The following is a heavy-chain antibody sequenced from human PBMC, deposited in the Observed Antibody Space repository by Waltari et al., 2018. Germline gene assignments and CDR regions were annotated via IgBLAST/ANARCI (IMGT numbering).Heavy chain of an antibody. D-gene: IGHD1-1*01. CDR2: ISYDGSNK. V-gene: IGHV3-30-3*01. J-gene: IGHJ4*02. CDR1: GFTFSSSA. Sequence: QVQLVESGGGVVQPGRSLRLSCAASGFTFSSSAMPWVRQAPGKGLEWVAVISYDGSNKYYADSVKGRFTISRDNSKNTLYLQMNSLRAEDTAVYYCARGTGVGDYWGQGTLVTVSS. CDR3: ARGTGVGDY.